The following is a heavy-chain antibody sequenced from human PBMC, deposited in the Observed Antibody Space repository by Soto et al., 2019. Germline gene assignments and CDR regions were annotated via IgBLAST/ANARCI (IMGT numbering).Heavy chain of an antibody. CDR2: ISWNSGSI. CDR3: AKDSGGKVGSFYYYYGMDV. D-gene: IGHD3-10*01. V-gene: IGHV3-9*01. Sequence: EVQLVESGGGLAQPGRSLRLSCAASGFTFDDYAMHWVRQAPGKGLEWVSGISWNSGSIGYADSVKGRFTISRDNAKNALYVQMNSLRAEDTALYYWAKDSGGKVGSFYYYYGMDVWGQGTTVPVSS. CDR1: GFTFDDYA. J-gene: IGHJ6*02.